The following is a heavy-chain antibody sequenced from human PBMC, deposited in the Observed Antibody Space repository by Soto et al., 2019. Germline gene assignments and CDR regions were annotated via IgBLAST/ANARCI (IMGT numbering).Heavy chain of an antibody. Sequence: EVQLVESGGGLVPPGGSLRLSCTGTGFSFSPAWMNWVRQAPGKGLEWVGRMKSYRGGGTTDYAATVQGRFTISRDDSKNTLDLPMKILKFEDTALYFCIWQQDFYYGKAVWGQGNTVTVSS. V-gene: IGHV3-15*07. D-gene: IGHD6-13*01. CDR2: MKSYRGGGTT. CDR1: GFSFSPAW. CDR3: IWQQDFYYGKAV. J-gene: IGHJ6*02.